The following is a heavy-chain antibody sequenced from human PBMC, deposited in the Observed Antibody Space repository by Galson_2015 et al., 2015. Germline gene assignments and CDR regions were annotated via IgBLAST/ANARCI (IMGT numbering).Heavy chain of an antibody. V-gene: IGHV1-8*01. CDR1: GYTFVGYD. CDR3: ARGQRSSWFAGDS. D-gene: IGHD3-10*01. J-gene: IGHJ4*02. Sequence: SVKVSCKASGYTFVGYDINWVRQASGQGLEWMGWMNPNTGKTGYAQKFQGRVTMTRNTAINTAYMALASLRSEDTAVYYCARGQRSSWFAGDSWGQGTLVSVSS. CDR2: MNPNTGKT.